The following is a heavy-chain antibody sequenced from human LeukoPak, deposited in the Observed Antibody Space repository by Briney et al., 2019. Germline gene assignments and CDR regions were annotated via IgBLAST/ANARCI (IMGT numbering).Heavy chain of an antibody. J-gene: IGHJ6*02. CDR1: GFAFGNYA. V-gene: IGHV3-48*03. CDR3: ARDQGKGYYYYGMDV. Sequence: PGGSLRLSCAASGFAFGNYAMHWVRQAPGKGLEWVSYISSSGSTIYYADSVKGRFTISRDNAKNSLYLQMNSLRAEDTAVYYCARDQGKGYYYYGMDVWGQGTTVTVSS. CDR2: ISSSGSTI.